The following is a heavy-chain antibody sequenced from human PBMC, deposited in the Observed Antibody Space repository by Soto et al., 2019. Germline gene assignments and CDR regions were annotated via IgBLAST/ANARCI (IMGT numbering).Heavy chain of an antibody. V-gene: IGHV4-59*01. J-gene: IGHJ6*02. CDR1: RSSICGYY. CDR2: MYNTGST. Sequence: PSETLSLTCTLSRSSICGYYWSWMRHRLGKGLEWIGYMYNTGSTVYNPSFKSRVTISVDTSKNQFSLKLNSVTAADTAVYYCARDLWGYCGTDCYPLDVWGQGTTVT. CDR3: ARDLWGYCGTDCYPLDV. D-gene: IGHD2-21*02.